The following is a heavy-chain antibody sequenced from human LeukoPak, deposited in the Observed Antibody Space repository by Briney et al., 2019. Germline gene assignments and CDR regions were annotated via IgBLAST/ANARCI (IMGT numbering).Heavy chain of an antibody. CDR3: ARRSLGYCSGGSCYFDY. J-gene: IGHJ4*02. D-gene: IGHD2-15*01. Sequence: GESLKISCKGSGYIFTNYWINWVRQMPGKGLEWMGIIYPGNSDTRYSPSFQGQVTISADKSISTAYLQWSSLKASDTAMYYCARRSLGYCSGGSCYFDYWGQGTLVTVSS. CDR1: GYIFTNYW. CDR2: IYPGNSDT. V-gene: IGHV5-51*01.